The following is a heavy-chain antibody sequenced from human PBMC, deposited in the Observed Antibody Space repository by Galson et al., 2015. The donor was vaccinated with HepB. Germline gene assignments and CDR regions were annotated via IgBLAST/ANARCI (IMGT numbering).Heavy chain of an antibody. CDR2: INPNSGGT. V-gene: IGHV1-2*02. CDR1: GYTFTSYY. J-gene: IGHJ4*02. Sequence: SCKASGYTFTSYYMHWVRQAPGQGLEWMGWINPNSGGTNYAQKFQGRVTMIRDTSISTAYMELSRLRSDDTAVYYCARDLMSYSNVVDYWGQGTLVTVSS. D-gene: IGHD6-13*01. CDR3: ARDLMSYSNVVDY.